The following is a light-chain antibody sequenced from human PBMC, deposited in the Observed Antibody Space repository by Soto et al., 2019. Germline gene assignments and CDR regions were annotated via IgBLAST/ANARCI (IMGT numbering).Light chain of an antibody. CDR3: QQYNDWPVGWT. J-gene: IGKJ1*01. V-gene: IGKV3-15*01. Sequence: EIVMTQSPATLSVSPGERATLSRRASQSVSSNLAWYQQKPGQAPRVLIYGASTRATGVPARFSGSGSGTEFTLTISSLQSEDFAVYYCQQYNDWPVGWTFGQGTKVEIK. CDR2: GAS. CDR1: QSVSSN.